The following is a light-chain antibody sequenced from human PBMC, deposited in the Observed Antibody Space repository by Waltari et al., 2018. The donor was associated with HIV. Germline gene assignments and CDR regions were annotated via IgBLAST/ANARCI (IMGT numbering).Light chain of an antibody. V-gene: IGKV1-6*01. CDR2: AAS. J-gene: IGKJ1*01. CDR1: QGIRND. Sequence: AIQMTQSPSSLSASVGDRVHITCRASQGIRNDLGWYQQKPGKSPKLLIYAASSLESGVPSRFSGSGSGTVFTLTISSLQPEDFATYYCLQDFNYPRTFGQGTKVEIK. CDR3: LQDFNYPRT.